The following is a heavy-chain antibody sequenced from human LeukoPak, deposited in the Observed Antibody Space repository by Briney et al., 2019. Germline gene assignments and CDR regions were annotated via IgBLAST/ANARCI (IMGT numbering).Heavy chain of an antibody. J-gene: IGHJ3*02. CDR2: IRSKVYGGTT. Sequence: GGSLRLSCTASRFTFGDYAMSWVRQAPGKGLEWVGFIRSKVYGGTTEYAASVKGRFTISRDDSKSIAYLQMNSLKTKDTAVYYCTRAGSGTYPDDGFDIWGQGTMVTVSS. D-gene: IGHD1-26*01. CDR3: TRAGSGTYPDDGFDI. CDR1: RFTFGDYA. V-gene: IGHV3-49*04.